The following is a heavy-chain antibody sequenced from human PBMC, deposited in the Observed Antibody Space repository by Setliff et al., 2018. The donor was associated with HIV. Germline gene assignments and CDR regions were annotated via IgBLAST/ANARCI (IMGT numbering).Heavy chain of an antibody. CDR3: AKEHDYSNYKVPYYFDY. CDR2: ISGSGGTT. V-gene: IGHV3-23*01. J-gene: IGHJ4*02. Sequence: PGGSLRLSCAASGFTFSTYAMSWVRQAPGKGLEWVSGISGSGGTTQYADSVKGRFTISRDNSENTVYLQMNSLRAGDTAVYYCAKEHDYSNYKVPYYFDYWGQGTLVTVSS. CDR1: GFTFSTYA. D-gene: IGHD4-4*01.